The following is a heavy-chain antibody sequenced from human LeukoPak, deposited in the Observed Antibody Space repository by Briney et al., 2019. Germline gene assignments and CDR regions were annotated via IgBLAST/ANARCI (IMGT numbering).Heavy chain of an antibody. CDR2: IYYSGST. Sequence: IPSETLSLTCTDSGGSISSSSYYWGWIRQPPGKGLEWIGSIYYSGSTYYNPSLKSRVTISVDTSKNQFSLKLSSVTAADTAVYYCARGNRVDYWGQGTLVTVSS. V-gene: IGHV4-39*01. CDR1: GGSISSSSYY. J-gene: IGHJ4*02. CDR3: ARGNRVDY. D-gene: IGHD2/OR15-2a*01.